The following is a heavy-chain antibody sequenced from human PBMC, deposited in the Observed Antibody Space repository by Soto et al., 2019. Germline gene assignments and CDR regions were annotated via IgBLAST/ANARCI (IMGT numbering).Heavy chain of an antibody. J-gene: IGHJ4*02. CDR2: IKSEVGTT. CDR1: GFTFSNAW. Sequence: EVQLVESGGGLEKPGGSLRLSCGASGFTFSNAWMSWVRQAPGKGLEWVARIKSEVGTTDYAAPVKGRFTILRDDSKSTLFLQMNSLKIEDTAVYYCIADVPESVAYPVDYWGRGTLVTVSP. V-gene: IGHV3-15*01. CDR3: IADVPESVAYPVDY.